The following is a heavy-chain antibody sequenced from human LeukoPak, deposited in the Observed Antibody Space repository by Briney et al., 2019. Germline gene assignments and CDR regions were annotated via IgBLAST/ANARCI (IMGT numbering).Heavy chain of an antibody. D-gene: IGHD5-18*01. CDR2: ISYDGSNK. Sequence: GGSLRLSCTASGFTFGDYAMHWVRQAPGKGLEWVAVISYDGSNKYYADSVKGRFTISRDNSKNTLYLQMNSLRAEDTAVYYCARVRVYFAMGDAFDIWGQGTMVTVSS. J-gene: IGHJ3*02. V-gene: IGHV3-30*04. CDR3: ARVRVYFAMGDAFDI. CDR1: GFTFGDYA.